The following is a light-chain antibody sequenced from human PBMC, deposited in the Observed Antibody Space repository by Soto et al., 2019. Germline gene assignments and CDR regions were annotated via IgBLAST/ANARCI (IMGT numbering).Light chain of an antibody. V-gene: IGLV2-8*01. Sequence: SALPKPLSPNVPPGQSVTISCTGTSSDVGGYDYVSWYKQHPGKAPKLMIYEVSKRPSGVPDRFSGSKSGNTAALTVSGLQAEDEADYYCSSYVGTNSYVFGTGTRSPS. J-gene: IGLJ1*01. CDR3: SSYVGTNSYV. CDR1: SSDVGGYDY. CDR2: EVS.